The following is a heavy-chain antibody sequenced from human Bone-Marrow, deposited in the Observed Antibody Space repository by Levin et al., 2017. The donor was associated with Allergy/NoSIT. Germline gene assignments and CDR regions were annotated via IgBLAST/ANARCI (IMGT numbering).Heavy chain of an antibody. J-gene: IGHJ5*01. CDR3: ARAAATPFSGFGS. CDR2: VYYSGST. Sequence: SCTVSGGSISTYYWSWIRQPPGKGLEWIGYVYYSGSTNYNPSLKSRVTMSVDTSKNHFSLQLSSVTAADTALYYCARAAATPFSGFGSWGQGTLVTVSS. V-gene: IGHV4-59*08. CDR1: GGSISTYY.